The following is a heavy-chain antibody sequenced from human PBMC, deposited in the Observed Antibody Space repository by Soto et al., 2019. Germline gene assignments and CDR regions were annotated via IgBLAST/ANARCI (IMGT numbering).Heavy chain of an antibody. V-gene: IGHV1-18*01. D-gene: IGHD3-16*01. J-gene: IGHJ3*02. Sequence: ASVKVSCKASGYTFTSYGISWVRQAPGQGLEWMGWISAYNGNTNYAQKLQGRVTMTTDTSTSTAYMELRSLRSDDTAVYYCASVLSSCGSYRDAFDIWGRRTIVTGSS. CDR1: GYTFTSYG. CDR3: ASVLSSCGSYRDAFDI. CDR2: ISAYNGNT.